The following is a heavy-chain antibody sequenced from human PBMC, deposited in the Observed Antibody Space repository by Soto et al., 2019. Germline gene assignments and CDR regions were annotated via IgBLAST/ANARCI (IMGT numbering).Heavy chain of an antibody. CDR2: INHSGST. CDR3: ARGSSCSSTSCYFLFDY. J-gene: IGHJ4*02. CDR1: GGSFSGYY. D-gene: IGHD2-2*01. V-gene: IGHV4-34*01. Sequence: SETLSLTCAVYGGSFSGYYWSWIRQPPGKGLEWIGEINHSGSTNYNPSLKSRVTISVDTSKNQFSLKLSSVTAADTAVYYCARGSSCSSTSCYFLFDYWGQGTLVTVSS.